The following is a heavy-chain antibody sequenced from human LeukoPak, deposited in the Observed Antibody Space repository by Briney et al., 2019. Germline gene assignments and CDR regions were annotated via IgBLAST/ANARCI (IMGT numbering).Heavy chain of an antibody. Sequence: GSLLLSSCASGCAFVRYWMHWFRRAPGKGRLWVSCINTDGSSTNYADSVKARFTISRDNTMNTLYLQMNSLRAEDTAVYYCARGGASGYFDDWGQGTLVTVSS. CDR3: ARGGASGYFDD. V-gene: IGHV3-74*01. D-gene: IGHD4/OR15-4a*01. CDR1: GCAFVRYW. J-gene: IGHJ4*02. CDR2: INTDGSST.